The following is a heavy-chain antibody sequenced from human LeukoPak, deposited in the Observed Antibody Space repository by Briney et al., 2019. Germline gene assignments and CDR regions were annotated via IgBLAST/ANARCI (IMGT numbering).Heavy chain of an antibody. Sequence: ASVKVSCKASGGTFSSYTISWVRQAPGQGLEWMGRIIPILGIANYAQKFQGRVTITADKSTGTAYMELSSLRSEDTAVYYCARGDSSGYYSFDYWGQGTLVTVSS. D-gene: IGHD3-22*01. CDR1: GGTFSSYT. J-gene: IGHJ4*02. CDR2: IIPILGIA. V-gene: IGHV1-69*02. CDR3: ARGDSSGYYSFDY.